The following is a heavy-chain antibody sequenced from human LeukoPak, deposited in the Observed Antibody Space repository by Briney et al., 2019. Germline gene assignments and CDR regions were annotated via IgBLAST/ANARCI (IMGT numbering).Heavy chain of an antibody. D-gene: IGHD4-11*01. Sequence: GGSLRLSCAASGFTFSSSWMYWVRQAPGKGLVWVSRINSDESITTYADSVKGRFTISRDNAKNTLYLQMNSLRAEDTAVYYCARGLVPGFLDYWGQGSPVTVSS. CDR2: INSDESIT. CDR3: ARGLVPGFLDY. CDR1: GFTFSSSW. J-gene: IGHJ4*02. V-gene: IGHV3-74*01.